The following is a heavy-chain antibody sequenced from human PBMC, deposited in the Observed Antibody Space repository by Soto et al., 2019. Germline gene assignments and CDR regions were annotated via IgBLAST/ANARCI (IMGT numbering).Heavy chain of an antibody. CDR3: ASLSRYSSGWPYYYYGMDV. Sequence: GASVKVSCKASGYTFTSYAMHWVRQAPGQRLEWMGWINAGNGNTKYSQKFQGRVTITRDTSASTAYMELSSLRSEDTAVYYCASLSRYSSGWPYYYYGMDVWGQGTTVTVSS. D-gene: IGHD6-19*01. CDR1: GYTFTSYA. CDR2: INAGNGNT. J-gene: IGHJ6*02. V-gene: IGHV1-3*01.